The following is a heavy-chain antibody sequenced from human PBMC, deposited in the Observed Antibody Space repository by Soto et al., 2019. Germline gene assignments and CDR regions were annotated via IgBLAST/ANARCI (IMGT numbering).Heavy chain of an antibody. CDR2: INPDGSTT. V-gene: IGHV3-74*01. D-gene: IGHD4-4*01. J-gene: IGHJ6*02. Sequence: GGSLRLSCAASGFTFSSYWMHWVRQAPGEWLMWVSRINPDGSTTSYADSVNGRFTISRDNAKNTLYLQMNSLRVEDTAVYYCARVPTTVTTPGMDVWGQGTTVTVSS. CDR1: GFTFSSYW. CDR3: ARVPTTVTTPGMDV.